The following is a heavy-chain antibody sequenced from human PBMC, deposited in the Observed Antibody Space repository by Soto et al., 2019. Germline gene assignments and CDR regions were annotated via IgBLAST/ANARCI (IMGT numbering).Heavy chain of an antibody. CDR3: ERATWLQVCSHAFDI. J-gene: IGHJ3*02. CDR1: GYSFSDYW. CDR2: IYPDDPDT. Sequence: PGESLKISGNGSGYSFSDYWIGWVRQMPAKGLEWMWIIYPDDPDTRYSPSFQGQATISADKSITTAYLQWSSLKATNTAMNYCERATWLQVCSHAFDIWGQGTMVTV. D-gene: IGHD2-8*01. V-gene: IGHV5-51*01.